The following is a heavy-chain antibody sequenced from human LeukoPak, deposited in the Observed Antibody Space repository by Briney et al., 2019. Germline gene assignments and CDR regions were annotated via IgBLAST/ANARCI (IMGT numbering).Heavy chain of an antibody. CDR2: IYSGDST. V-gene: IGHV3-53*01. J-gene: IGHJ5*02. CDR1: GFTVSSTY. D-gene: IGHD2-2*01. CDR3: VRDASSTQSSGSWFDP. Sequence: GGSLRLSCAASGFTVSSTYMSWVRQAPGKGLEWVSVIYSGDSTYYADSVRGRFTISRDNSKNTLYLQMNSLRAEDTAVYYCVRDASSTQSSGSWFDPWGQGTLVTVSS.